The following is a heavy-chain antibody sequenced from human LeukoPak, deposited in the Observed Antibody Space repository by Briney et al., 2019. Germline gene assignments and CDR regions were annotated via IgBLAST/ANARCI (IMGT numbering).Heavy chain of an antibody. Sequence: GSLRLYCSASGFTFSSYAMHWVRQAPGKGLEYVSAISSNGGSTYYADSVKGRFTISRDNSKNTLYLQMTSLRAEDTAVYYCAKELGDSERGAVGGLMGDGRDVWGQRTTVAVSS. V-gene: IGHV3-64*04. CDR2: ISSNGGST. CDR3: AKELGDSERGAVGGLMGDGRDV. CDR1: GFTFSSYA. J-gene: IGHJ6*02. D-gene: IGHD3-16*01.